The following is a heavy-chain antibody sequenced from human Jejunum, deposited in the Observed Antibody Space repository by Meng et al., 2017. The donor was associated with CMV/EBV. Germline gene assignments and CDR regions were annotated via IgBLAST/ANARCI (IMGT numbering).Heavy chain of an antibody. Sequence: WIGWVRQMPGKGLEWMGLIYPGDWDTKYNPSFQGQVSISVDKSINTAYLQWSSLKASDTAIYYCARQHYDFWTGSYTGNSYFDYWGQGTLVTVSS. CDR3: ARQHYDFWTGSYTGNSYFDY. V-gene: IGHV5-51*01. CDR1: W. J-gene: IGHJ4*02. CDR2: IYPGDWDT. D-gene: IGHD3/OR15-3a*01.